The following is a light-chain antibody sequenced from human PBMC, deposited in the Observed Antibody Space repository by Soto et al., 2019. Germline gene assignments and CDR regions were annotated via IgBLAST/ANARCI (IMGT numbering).Light chain of an antibody. CDR2: EGS. V-gene: IGLV2-23*01. CDR1: SSDVGSYNL. J-gene: IGLJ2*01. Sequence: QSALTQPASVSGSPGQSITISCTGTSSDVGSYNLVSWYQQHPGKAPKLMIYEGSKRPSWVSNRFSGSKSGNTASLTISGLQAEDEADYYFCSDAGRWVFGGGTKLTVL. CDR3: CSDAGRWV.